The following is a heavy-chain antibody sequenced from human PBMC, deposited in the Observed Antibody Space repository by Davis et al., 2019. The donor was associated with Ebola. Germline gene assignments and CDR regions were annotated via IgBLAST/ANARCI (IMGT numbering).Heavy chain of an antibody. CDR2: INPNSGGT. CDR1: GYTFTGYY. Sequence: ASVKVSCKASGYTFTGYYMHWVRQAPGQGLEWMGWINPNSGGTNYAQKLQGRVTMTTDTSTSTAYMELRSLRSDDTAVYYCARRAPPPDYYGSGSSPRRYYYYYMDVWGKGTTVTVSS. J-gene: IGHJ6*03. CDR3: ARRAPPPDYYGSGSSPRRYYYYYMDV. V-gene: IGHV1-2*02. D-gene: IGHD3-10*01.